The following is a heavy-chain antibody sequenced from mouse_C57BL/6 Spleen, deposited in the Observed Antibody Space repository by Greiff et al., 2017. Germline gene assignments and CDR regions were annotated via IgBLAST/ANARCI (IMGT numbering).Heavy chain of an antibody. V-gene: IGHV5-9*01. J-gene: IGHJ2*01. D-gene: IGHD1-1*01. CDR1: GFTFSSYT. CDR2: ISGGGGNT. CDR3: ARNYYYGSSYLDY. Sequence: EVKLLESGGGLVKPGGSLKLSCAASGFTFSSYTMSWVRQTPEKRLEWVATISGGGGNTYYPDSVKGRFTISRDNAKNTLYLQMSSLRSEDTALYYCARNYYYGSSYLDYWGQGTTLTVSS.